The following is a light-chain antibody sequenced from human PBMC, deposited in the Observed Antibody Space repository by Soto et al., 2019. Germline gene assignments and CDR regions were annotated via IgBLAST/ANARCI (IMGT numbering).Light chain of an antibody. CDR3: SSFAGNNNLV. CDR1: GSAVGGYNY. V-gene: IGLV2-8*01. CDR2: EVS. Sequence: QSALTQPPSPSGPLGQPVPISSTGTGSAVGGYNYVSWYQQHPGKAPKLMISEVSKRPSGVPDRFSGSKSGNTASLTVSGLQAEDEADYYCSSFAGNNNLVFGGGTKVTVL. J-gene: IGLJ2*01.